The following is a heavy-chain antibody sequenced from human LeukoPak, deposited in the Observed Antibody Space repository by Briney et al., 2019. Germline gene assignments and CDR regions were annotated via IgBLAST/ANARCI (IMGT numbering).Heavy chain of an antibody. CDR2: IWYDGSNK. CDR1: GFTYKSCG. Sequence: EAPLRVSCGTSGFTYKSCGRHWARQATGKGLEWVAVIWYDGSNKYYADSVKGRFTISRDNSKNTLYLQMNSLRAEDTAVYYCARGQQWLIDYWGQGTLVTVSS. J-gene: IGHJ4*02. V-gene: IGHV3-33*01. D-gene: IGHD6-19*01. CDR3: ARGQQWLIDY.